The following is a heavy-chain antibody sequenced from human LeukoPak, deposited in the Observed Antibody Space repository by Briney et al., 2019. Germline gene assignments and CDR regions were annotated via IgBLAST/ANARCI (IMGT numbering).Heavy chain of an antibody. V-gene: IGHV4-34*01. CDR3: ARGRVVTSRRDWFDP. CDR1: GGSFSGYY. CDR2: INHSGST. J-gene: IGHJ5*02. Sequence: SETLSLTCAVYGGSFSGYYWSWIRQPPGKGLEWIGEINHSGSTNYNLSLKSRVTISVDTSKNQFSLKLSSVTAADTAVYYCARGRVVTSRRDWFDPWGQGTLVTVSS. D-gene: IGHD2-21*02.